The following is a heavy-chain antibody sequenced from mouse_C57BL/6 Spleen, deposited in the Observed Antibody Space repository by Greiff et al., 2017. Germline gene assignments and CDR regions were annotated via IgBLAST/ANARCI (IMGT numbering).Heavy chain of an antibody. J-gene: IGHJ4*01. D-gene: IGHD1-1*01. CDR1: GFNIKDDY. V-gene: IGHV14-4*01. CDR2: IDPENGDT. Sequence: VQLQQSGAELVRPGASVKLSCTASGFNIKDDYMHWVKQRPEQGLEWIGWIDPENGDTEYASKFQGKATITADTSANTDYRQLSSVTSEDTSVYYCTTEYCGSSGAMDYWGQRTSVTVSS. CDR3: TTEYCGSSGAMDY.